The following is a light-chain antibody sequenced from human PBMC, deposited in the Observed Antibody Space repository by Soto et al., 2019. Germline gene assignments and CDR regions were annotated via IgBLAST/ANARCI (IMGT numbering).Light chain of an antibody. Sequence: DIQMTQSPSTLSASVGDTVTITCRASQSISSWLAWYQQKPGKAPKPLIYDASSLESGVPSRFSGSGSGTEFTLTISSLQPDDFATYYCQQYNSYQWTFGQGTKVDIK. V-gene: IGKV1-5*01. CDR3: QQYNSYQWT. CDR2: DAS. J-gene: IGKJ1*01. CDR1: QSISSW.